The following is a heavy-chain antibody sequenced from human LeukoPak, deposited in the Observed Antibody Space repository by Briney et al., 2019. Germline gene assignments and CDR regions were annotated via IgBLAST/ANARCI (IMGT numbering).Heavy chain of an antibody. V-gene: IGHV3-7*05. CDR3: ARDAAVAGRTVTAGPCDY. CDR2: IKQGGSEK. J-gene: IGHJ4*02. Sequence: PGGSLRLSCAASGFTFSSYWMSWVRQAPGKGLEWVVNIKQGGSEKYYVDSVKGRFTISRDNAKNSLYLQMNSLRAEDTAVYYCARDAAVAGRTVTAGPCDYWGQGTLVTVSS. D-gene: IGHD6-19*01. CDR1: GFTFSSYW.